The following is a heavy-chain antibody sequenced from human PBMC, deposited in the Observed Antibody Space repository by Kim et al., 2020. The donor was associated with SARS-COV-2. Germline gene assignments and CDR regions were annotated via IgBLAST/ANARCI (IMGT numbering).Heavy chain of an antibody. V-gene: IGHV4-34*01. CDR3: ARGPARYYDFHPFDY. CDR1: GGSFSGYY. D-gene: IGHD3-3*01. J-gene: IGHJ4*02. CDR2: INHSGST. Sequence: SETLSLTCAVYGGSFSGYYWSWIRQPPGKGLEWIGEINHSGSTNYNPSLKSRVTISVDTSKNQFSLKLSSVTAADTAVYYCARGPARYYDFHPFDYWGQGTLVTVSS.